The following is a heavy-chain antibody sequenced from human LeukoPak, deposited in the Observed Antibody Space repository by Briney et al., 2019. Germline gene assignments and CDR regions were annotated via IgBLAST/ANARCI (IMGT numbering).Heavy chain of an antibody. Sequence: GGSLRLSCAASGFTFSSYAMHWVRQAPGKGLEWVAVISYDGSNKYYADSVKGRFTISRDNSKNTLYLQMNSLRAEDTAVYYCAKLPWFGELLSSDYWGQGTLVTVSS. J-gene: IGHJ4*02. CDR2: ISYDGSNK. CDR1: GFTFSSYA. V-gene: IGHV3-30-3*02. CDR3: AKLPWFGELLSSDY. D-gene: IGHD3-10*01.